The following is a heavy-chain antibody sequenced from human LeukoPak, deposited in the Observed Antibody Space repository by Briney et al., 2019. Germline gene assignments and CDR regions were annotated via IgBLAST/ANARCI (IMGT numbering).Heavy chain of an antibody. CDR1: GYTFTGYY. V-gene: IGHV1-2*02. D-gene: IGHD2-15*01. J-gene: IGHJ6*02. CDR2: INPNSGGT. CDR3: ARDLTVVVAATLYYYYGMDV. Sequence: ASVKVSCKASGYTFTGYYMHWVRQAPGQGLEWMGWINPNSGGTNCAQKFQGRVTMTRDTSISTAYMELSRLRSDDTAVYYCARDLTVVVAATLYYYYGMDVWGQGTTVTVSS.